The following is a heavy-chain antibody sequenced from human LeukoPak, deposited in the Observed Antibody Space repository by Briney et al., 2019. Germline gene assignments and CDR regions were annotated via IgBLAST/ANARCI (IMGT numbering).Heavy chain of an antibody. CDR2: ISGSGGST. CDR1: GFTFSSYG. V-gene: IGHV3-23*01. CDR3: ANNPTTVPY. D-gene: IGHD4-17*01. Sequence: PGGSLRLSCAASGFTFSSYGMTWVRQAPGKGLEWVSGISGSGGSTNYADSVKGRFTVSRDNSKNTLFLQMNSLRAEDTAVYYCANNPTTVPYWGQGTLVTVSS. J-gene: IGHJ4*02.